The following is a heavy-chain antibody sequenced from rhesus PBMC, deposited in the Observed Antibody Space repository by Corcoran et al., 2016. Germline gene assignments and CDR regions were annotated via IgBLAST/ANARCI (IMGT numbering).Heavy chain of an antibody. CDR1: GGSISGYY. J-gene: IGHJ5-1*01. Sequence: QVQLQESGPGLVKPSETLPLTCTVSGGSISGYYWNWIRQIPGKGLEWIAHIHGSGTTTNYKPSLKSRVTLSVDTSKNQFSLKLTSVTAADTAVYYCARQTSGWAVTDVWGPGVLVTVSS. CDR3: ARQTSGWAVTDV. V-gene: IGHV4S11*01. D-gene: IGHD6-31*01. CDR2: IHGSGTTT.